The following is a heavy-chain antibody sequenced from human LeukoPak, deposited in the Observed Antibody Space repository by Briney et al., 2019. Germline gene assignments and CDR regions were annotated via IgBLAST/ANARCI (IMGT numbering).Heavy chain of an antibody. CDR1: GYTFTSYG. J-gene: IGHJ4*02. CDR3: ARDYSGSAYYDFWSGRATFDY. Sequence: ASVKVSCKASGYTFTSYGISWVRQAPGQGLEWMGWISAYNGNTNYAQKLQGRVTMTTDTSTSTAYMELRSLRPDDTAVYYCARDYSGSAYYDFWSGRATFDYWGQGTLVTVSS. D-gene: IGHD3-3*01. CDR2: ISAYNGNT. V-gene: IGHV1-18*01.